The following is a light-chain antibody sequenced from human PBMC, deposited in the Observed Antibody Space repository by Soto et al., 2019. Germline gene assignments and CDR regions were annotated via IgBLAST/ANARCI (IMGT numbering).Light chain of an antibody. CDR1: QSVSSN. J-gene: IGKJ4*01. Sequence: IVLTQSPAPLSLSLGERATLSCRASQSVSSNFAWYQQKPGQPPRLLIYDASNRATGIPARFSGSGSGSDLKLTIGTVEAEDFAVCDCQRRRVWALTFGGGIMMEIK. V-gene: IGKV3-11*01. CDR3: QRRRVWALT. CDR2: DAS.